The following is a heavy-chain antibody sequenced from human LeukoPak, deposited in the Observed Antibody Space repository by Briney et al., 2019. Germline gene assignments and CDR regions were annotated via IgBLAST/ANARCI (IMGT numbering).Heavy chain of an antibody. D-gene: IGHD3-3*01. Sequence: GESLKISCKGSGYSFTSYWIGWVRQMPGKGLEWMGIIYPGDSDTKYSPSFQGQVTISADKSINTAYLQWSSLKASDTAMYYCARHVIGSLCDFWSGSHFDSWGQGTLVTVSS. J-gene: IGHJ4*02. V-gene: IGHV5-51*01. CDR3: ARHVIGSLCDFWSGSHFDS. CDR2: IYPGDSDT. CDR1: GYSFTSYW.